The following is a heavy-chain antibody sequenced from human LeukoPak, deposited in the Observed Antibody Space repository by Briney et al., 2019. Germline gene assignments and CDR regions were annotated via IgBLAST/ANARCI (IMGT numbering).Heavy chain of an antibody. V-gene: IGHV4-39*01. CDR2: MYYCGST. CDR3: ARERGTSPFDY. J-gene: IGHJ4*02. CDR1: GASISSSSYC. Sequence: SPSLSLTCTVSGASISSSSYCWGWIRQPPGKGLEWIGRMYYCGSTYYYPSLKSRVTISVNTSKNQFSLKLSSVTAADTAVYYCARERGTSPFDYWGQGTLVTVSS. D-gene: IGHD1-14*01.